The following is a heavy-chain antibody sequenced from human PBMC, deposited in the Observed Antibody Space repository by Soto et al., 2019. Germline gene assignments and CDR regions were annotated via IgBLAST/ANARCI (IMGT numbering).Heavy chain of an antibody. J-gene: IGHJ4*02. CDR1: GGSISSYY. CDR2: IYYSGST. CDR3: ARKTAIGYFDY. V-gene: IGHV4-59*01. D-gene: IGHD5-18*01. Sequence: QVQLQESGPGLVKPLETLSLTCTVSGGSISSYYWSWIRQPPGKGLEWIGYIYYSGSTNYNPSLKSRVTISVDTSKNQFSLKLSSVTAADTAVYYCARKTAIGYFDYWGQGTLVTVSS.